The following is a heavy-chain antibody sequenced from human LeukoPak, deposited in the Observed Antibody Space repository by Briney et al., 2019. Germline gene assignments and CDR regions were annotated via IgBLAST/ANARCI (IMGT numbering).Heavy chain of an antibody. CDR1: GGSIXSYX. V-gene: IGHV4-59*01. J-gene: IGHJ4*02. CDR2: IYYSGST. CDR3: ARGLTPAH. Sequence: GGSIXSYXXSWIRQTRGKGVEGIGYIYYSGSTNYNPSLKSRVTISVDTSKNHFSLKLSSVTAADTAVYYCARGLTPAHWGQGTLVTVSS. D-gene: IGHD2-15*01.